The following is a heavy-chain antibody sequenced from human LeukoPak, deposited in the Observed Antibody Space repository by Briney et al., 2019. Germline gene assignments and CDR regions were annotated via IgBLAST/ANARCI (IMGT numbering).Heavy chain of an antibody. J-gene: IGHJ4*02. CDR3: ARDRPEWELNPFDY. Sequence: GGSLRLSCAASGFTFSRYAMHWVRQAPGKGLEYVSAISSNGGSTYYANSVTGRFTISRDNAKNSLYLQMNSLRAEDTAVYYCARDRPEWELNPFDYWGQGTLVAVSS. V-gene: IGHV3-64*01. CDR1: GFTFSRYA. CDR2: ISSNGGST. D-gene: IGHD1-26*01.